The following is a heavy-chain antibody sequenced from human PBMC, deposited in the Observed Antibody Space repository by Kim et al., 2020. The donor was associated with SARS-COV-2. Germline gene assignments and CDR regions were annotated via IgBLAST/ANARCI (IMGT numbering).Heavy chain of an antibody. CDR2: ISAYNGNT. V-gene: IGHV1-18*04. Sequence: ASVKVSCKASGYTFTSYGISWVRQAPGQGLEWMGWISAYNGNTNYAQKLQGRVTMTTDTSTSTAYMELRSLRSDDTAVYYCARSISSTSLPTPPHNWFDPWGQGTLVTVSS. D-gene: IGHD2-2*01. CDR1: GYTFTSYG. CDR3: ARSISSTSLPTPPHNWFDP. J-gene: IGHJ5*02.